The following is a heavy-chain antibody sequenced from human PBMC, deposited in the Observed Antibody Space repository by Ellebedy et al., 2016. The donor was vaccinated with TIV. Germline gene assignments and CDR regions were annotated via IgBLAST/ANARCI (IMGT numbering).Heavy chain of an antibody. Sequence: SLKISGAASGFTFDDYAMHWVRQAPGKGLEWVSGISWNSGSIGYADSVKGRFTISRDNAKNSVYLQLNSLRVEDTAVYYCAREVGGGGAYWGQGTLATVSS. CDR2: ISWNSGSI. CDR1: GFTFDDYA. J-gene: IGHJ4*02. CDR3: AREVGGGGAY. V-gene: IGHV3-9*01. D-gene: IGHD2-21*01.